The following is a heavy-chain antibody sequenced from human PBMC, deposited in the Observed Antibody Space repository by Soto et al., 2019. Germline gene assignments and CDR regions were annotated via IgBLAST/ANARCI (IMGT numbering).Heavy chain of an antibody. D-gene: IGHD6-19*01. CDR2: IDWDDDK. CDR1: GFSLSTSGMC. CDR3: ARISPSHSSGHYYYFDY. Sequence: SGPTLVNPTQTLTLTCTFSGFSLSTSGMCVSWIRQPPGKALEWLALIDWDDDKYYSTSLKTRLTISKDTSKNQVVLTMTNMDPVDTATYYCARISPSHSSGHYYYFDYWGQGTLVTVAS. J-gene: IGHJ4*02. V-gene: IGHV2-70*01.